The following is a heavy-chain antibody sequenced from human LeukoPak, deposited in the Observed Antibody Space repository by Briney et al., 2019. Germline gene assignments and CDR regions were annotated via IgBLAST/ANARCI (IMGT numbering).Heavy chain of an antibody. Sequence: SETLSLTCTVSGGSISSGYYWGWIRQPPGKGLEWIGSIYHSGSTYYNPSLKSRVTISVDTSKNQFSLKLSSVTAADTAVYYCAREGMVRGLNNWFDPWGQGTLVTVSS. V-gene: IGHV4-38-2*02. CDR2: IYHSGST. CDR3: AREGMVRGLNNWFDP. J-gene: IGHJ5*02. D-gene: IGHD3-10*01. CDR1: GGSISSGYY.